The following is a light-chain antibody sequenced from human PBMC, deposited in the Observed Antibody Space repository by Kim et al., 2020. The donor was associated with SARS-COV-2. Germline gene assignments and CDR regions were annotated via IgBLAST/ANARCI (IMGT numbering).Light chain of an antibody. CDR1: QTGTSNY. CDR3: QQYGSSPAT. Sequence: YPGERAALSCRASQTGTSNYLAWYQQKPGQAPRLLIYGASSRATGIPDRFSGSGSGTDFTLTISRLEPEDFAVYYCQQYGSSPATFGQGTKVDIK. CDR2: GAS. V-gene: IGKV3-20*01. J-gene: IGKJ1*01.